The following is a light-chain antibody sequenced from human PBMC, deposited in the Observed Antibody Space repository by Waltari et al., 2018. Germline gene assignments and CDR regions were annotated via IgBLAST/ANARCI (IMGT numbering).Light chain of an antibody. CDR1: SANIGSNP. J-gene: IGLJ1*01. V-gene: IGLV1-44*01. CDR3: AAWDDSLSGYV. Sequence: QSVLTQPPSASGTPGQRVTISCSGSSANIGSNPVNWYQQLPGTAPKPLINNNSQRPSGGPGRFSGSKSGTSASLAISGLLSDDEAEYYCAAWDDSLSGYVFGTGTNVSVL. CDR2: NNS.